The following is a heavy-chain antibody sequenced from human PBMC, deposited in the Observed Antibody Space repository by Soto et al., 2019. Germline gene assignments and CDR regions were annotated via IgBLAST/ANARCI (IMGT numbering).Heavy chain of an antibody. CDR2: ITGTSAFT. Sequence: SLRLSCAASGFVFSDFQFNWVRQAPGGGLEWLSSITGTSAFTEYAESIEGRFTISRDNPNKLLFLHMDNLRPEDTAVYYCARDNLAFQGAFDLWGQGTLVTVSS. V-gene: IGHV3-21*01. J-gene: IGHJ4*02. CDR3: ARDNLAFQGAFDL. CDR1: GFVFSDFQ. D-gene: IGHD3-16*01.